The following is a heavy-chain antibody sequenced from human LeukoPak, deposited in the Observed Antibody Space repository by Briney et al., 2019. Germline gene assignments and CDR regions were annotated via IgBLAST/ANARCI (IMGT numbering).Heavy chain of an antibody. Sequence: SETLSLTCTVSGGSISSYYWSWIRQPPGKGLEWIGYIYTSGSTNYNPSLKCRVTISVDTSKNQFSLKLSSVTAADPAVYYCARQIAVAENFGYWGQGTLVTVSS. D-gene: IGHD6-19*01. V-gene: IGHV4-4*09. CDR3: ARQIAVAENFGY. J-gene: IGHJ4*02. CDR1: GGSISSYY. CDR2: IYTSGST.